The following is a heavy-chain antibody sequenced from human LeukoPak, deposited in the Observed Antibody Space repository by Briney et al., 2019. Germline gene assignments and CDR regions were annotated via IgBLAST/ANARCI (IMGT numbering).Heavy chain of an antibody. D-gene: IGHD4-17*01. Sequence: PSETLSLTCSVSGSSLNTYYWSWIRQPAGKALEWIGRVHTSGSADYSPSLQSRVTISVDMSKKEFSLKLTSVTAADTAVYYCARDIVYLIDEDYGWGQGILVTVSS. J-gene: IGHJ4*02. CDR2: VHTSGSA. CDR1: GSSLNTYY. CDR3: ARDIVYLIDEDYG. V-gene: IGHV4-4*07.